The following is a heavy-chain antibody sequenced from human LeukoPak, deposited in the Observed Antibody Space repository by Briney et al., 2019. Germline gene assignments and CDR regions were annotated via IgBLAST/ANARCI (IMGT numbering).Heavy chain of an antibody. CDR2: ITGSDGSS. J-gene: IGHJ4*02. V-gene: IGHV3-23*01. CDR1: GFTFTNYA. CDR3: AKWGDYDILTGYYVLDY. D-gene: IGHD3-9*01. Sequence: GTSLRLSCVASGFTFTNYAMSWVRQAPGKGLEWVSAITGSDGSSYYADSVKGRFTISRDNSKNTLYLQVNSLRAEDTAVYYCAKWGDYDILTGYYVLDYWGQGTLVTVSS.